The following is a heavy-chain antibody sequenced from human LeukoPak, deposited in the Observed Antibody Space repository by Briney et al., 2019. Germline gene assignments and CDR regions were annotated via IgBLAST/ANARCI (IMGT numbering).Heavy chain of an antibody. J-gene: IGHJ4*02. Sequence: ASVKVSCKASGYIFTGYYMHWVRQAPGQGLEWMGWINPRSGVTKSTHKFQGRVTMTRDTSISTAYMDLSSLRSDDTAVYYCARDFNVHLGDGLIDYWGQGTLLTVSS. CDR3: ARDFNVHLGDGLIDY. D-gene: IGHD3-16*02. V-gene: IGHV1-2*02. CDR1: GYIFTGYY. CDR2: INPRSGVT.